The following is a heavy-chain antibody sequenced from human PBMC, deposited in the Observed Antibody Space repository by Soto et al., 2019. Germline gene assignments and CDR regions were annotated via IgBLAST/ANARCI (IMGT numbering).Heavy chain of an antibody. D-gene: IGHD3-22*01. CDR1: GDSISRIDYY. J-gene: IGHJ3*02. V-gene: IGHV4-31*03. Sequence: PSETLSLTCSVSGDSISRIDYYWTWIRQHPEKGLEWIGNIYFRGNTYYSPSLESRLTISVDTSKNQFSLKLTSVTAAATAVYYCAREGGSYDSGGYLIRGAFDIWGQGTMVTVSS. CDR2: IYFRGNT. CDR3: AREGGSYDSGGYLIRGAFDI.